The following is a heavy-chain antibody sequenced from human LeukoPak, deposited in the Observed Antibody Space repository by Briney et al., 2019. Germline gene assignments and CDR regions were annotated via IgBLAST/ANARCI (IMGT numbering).Heavy chain of an antibody. CDR1: GFTFSSYN. D-gene: IGHD1-26*01. V-gene: IGHV3-48*01. CDR2: ISSSSSTI. CDR3: ASDYSGNYFNAFDI. J-gene: IGHJ3*02. Sequence: GGSLRLSCAASGFTFSSYNMNWVRQAPGKGLEWVSYISSSSSTIYYADSVKGRFTISRDNAKNSLYLQMNSLRAVDTAVYYCASDYSGNYFNAFDIWGQGTMLTVSS.